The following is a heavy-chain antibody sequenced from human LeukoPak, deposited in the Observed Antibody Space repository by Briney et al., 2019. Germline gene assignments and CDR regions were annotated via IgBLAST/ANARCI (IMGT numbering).Heavy chain of an antibody. CDR2: ISSSGSTI. J-gene: IGHJ6*03. CDR3: ARHGSGWDFWSGYYPPSWYMDV. D-gene: IGHD3-3*01. V-gene: IGHV3-11*04. Sequence: GGSLRLSCAASGFTFSDYYMSWIRQAPGKGLEWVSYISSSGSTIYYADSVKGRFTISRDNAKNSLYLQMNSLRAEDTAVYYCARHGSGWDFWSGYYPPSWYMDVWGKGTTVTVSS. CDR1: GFTFSDYY.